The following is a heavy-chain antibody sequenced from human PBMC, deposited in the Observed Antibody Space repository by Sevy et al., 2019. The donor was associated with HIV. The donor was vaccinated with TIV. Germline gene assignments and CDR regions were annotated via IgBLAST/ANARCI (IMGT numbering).Heavy chain of an antibody. V-gene: IGHV4-34*01. Sequence: SETLSLTCAVYGGSFSGYYWGWIRQPPGKGLEWIGEINHSGSTNYNPSLKSRLTISVDTSKNQFSLKLSSVTAADTAVYYCANHCSGTTCSHAFDIWGQGTMVTVSS. CDR2: INHSGST. CDR1: GGSFSGYY. D-gene: IGHD2-2*01. J-gene: IGHJ3*02. CDR3: ANHCSGTTCSHAFDI.